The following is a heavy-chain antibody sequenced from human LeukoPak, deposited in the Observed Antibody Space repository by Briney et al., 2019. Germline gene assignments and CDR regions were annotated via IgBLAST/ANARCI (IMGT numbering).Heavy chain of an antibody. CDR1: GGSISSGDYY. CDR3: ARGPRYSSPFDY. D-gene: IGHD6-13*01. J-gene: IGHJ4*02. V-gene: IGHV4-30-4*01. CDR2: IYYSGST. Sequence: SETLSLTCTVSGGSISSGDYYWSWIRQPPGKGLEWIGYIYYSGSTYYNPSLKSRVTISVDTSKNQFSLKLSSVTAADTAVYYCARGPRYSSPFDYWGQGTLVTVSS.